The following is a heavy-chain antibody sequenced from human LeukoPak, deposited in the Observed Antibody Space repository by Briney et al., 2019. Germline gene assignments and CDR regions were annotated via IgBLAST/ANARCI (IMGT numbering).Heavy chain of an antibody. J-gene: IGHJ4*02. CDR3: ARGGGYNYGFYFDY. V-gene: IGHV1-8*03. Sequence: ASVKVSCKASGYTFTSYDINWVRQATGQGLEWMGWMNPNSGNTGYAQKFQGRVTITADESTSTAYMELSSLRSEDTAVYYCARGGGYNYGFYFDYWGQGTLVTVSS. D-gene: IGHD5-24*01. CDR1: GYTFTSYD. CDR2: MNPNSGNT.